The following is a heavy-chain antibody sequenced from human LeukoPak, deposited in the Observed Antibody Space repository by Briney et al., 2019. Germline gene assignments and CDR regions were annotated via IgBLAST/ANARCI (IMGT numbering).Heavy chain of an antibody. CDR3: ATEVAPSDHYYYYGMDV. CDR1: GGSISSNY. CDR2: IHYSGRT. Sequence: PETLSLTCTVSGGSISSNYWSWVRQPPGKGLEWIGYIHYSGRTNYNPSLKSRVTISVDTSKNQFSLKLSSVTAADTAVYYCATEVAPSDHYYYYGMDVWGQGTTVTVSS. J-gene: IGHJ6*02. V-gene: IGHV4-59*01. D-gene: IGHD5-12*01.